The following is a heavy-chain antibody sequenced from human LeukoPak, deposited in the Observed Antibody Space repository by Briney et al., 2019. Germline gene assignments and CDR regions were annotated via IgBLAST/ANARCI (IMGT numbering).Heavy chain of an antibody. J-gene: IGHJ6*03. D-gene: IGHD6-19*01. V-gene: IGHV4-59*01. CDR2: IYYSGST. CDR1: GGSISTYY. CDR3: ARTPGSAYYPYYYMDV. Sequence: SETLSLTCTVSGGSISTYYWSWVRQPPGKGLEWIGYIYYSGSTNYSPSRKSRVTISVDTSKNQFSLNLNSVTAADTAEYFCARTPGSAYYPYYYMDVWGKGTTVTVSS.